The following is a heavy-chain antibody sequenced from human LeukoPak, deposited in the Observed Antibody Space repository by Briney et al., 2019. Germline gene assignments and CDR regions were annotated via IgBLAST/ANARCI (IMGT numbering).Heavy chain of an antibody. Sequence: GGSLRLSCAASGFTFSSYSMNWVRQAPGEGLEWVSYISSSSSTIYYADSVKGRFTISRDNAKNSLYLQMNSLRAEDTAVYYCARWRSDYNFDYWGQGTLVTVSS. V-gene: IGHV3-48*01. J-gene: IGHJ4*02. CDR2: ISSSSSTI. CDR3: ARWRSDYNFDY. CDR1: GFTFSSYS. D-gene: IGHD3-10*01.